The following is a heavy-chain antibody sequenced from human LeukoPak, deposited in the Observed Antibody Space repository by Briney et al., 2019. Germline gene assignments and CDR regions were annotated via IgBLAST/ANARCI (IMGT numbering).Heavy chain of an antibody. D-gene: IGHD6-13*01. V-gene: IGHV1-8*01. J-gene: IGHJ4*02. Sequence: EASVKVSCKASGYTFTSYDINWVRQATGQGLEWMGWMNPNSGNTGYAQKLQGRVTMTTDTSTSTAYMELRSLRSDDTAVYYCARTPSTSETAAGSFDYWGQGTLVTVSS. CDR3: ARTPSTSETAAGSFDY. CDR2: MNPNSGNT. CDR1: GYTFTSYD.